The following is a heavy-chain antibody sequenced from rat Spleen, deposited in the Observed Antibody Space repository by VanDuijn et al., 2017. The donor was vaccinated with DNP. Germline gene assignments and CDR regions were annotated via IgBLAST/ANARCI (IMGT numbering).Heavy chain of an antibody. Sequence: EVQLQESGSGLVKPSQSLSLTCSVTGYSTTSNYWGWIRKFPGNKLEYIGHISYSGSTNYNPSLKSRLSITRDTSKNHFLLHLNSVTTEDTATYYCARWTRYFDYWGQGIMVTVSS. V-gene: IGHV3-1*01. CDR1: GYSTTSNY. CDR2: ISYSGST. J-gene: IGHJ2*01. D-gene: IGHD1-7*01. CDR3: ARWTRYFDY.